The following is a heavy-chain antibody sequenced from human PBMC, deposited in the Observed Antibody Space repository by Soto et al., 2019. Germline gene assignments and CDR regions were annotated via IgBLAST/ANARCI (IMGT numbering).Heavy chain of an antibody. V-gene: IGHV3-23*01. CDR2: ISGSGGST. CDR3: AKGSGSGSFRGMDV. Sequence: EVQLLESGGGLVQPGGSLRLSCAASGFTFSSYAMSWVRQAPGKGLEWVSAISGSGGSTYYADSVKGRFTISRDNXXNTLYLQMNSLRAEDTAVYYCAKGSGSGSFRGMDVWGQGTTVTVSS. J-gene: IGHJ6*02. D-gene: IGHD3-10*01. CDR1: GFTFSSYA.